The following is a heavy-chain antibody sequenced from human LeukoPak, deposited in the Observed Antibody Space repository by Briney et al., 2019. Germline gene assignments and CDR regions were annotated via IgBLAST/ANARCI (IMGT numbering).Heavy chain of an antibody. Sequence: SETLSLTCAVSGGSISSGGYSWSWIRQLPGKGLEWIGYIYHSGSTYYNPSLKSRVTISVDRSKNQFSLKLSSVTAADTAVYYCATTYYYDSSGYYPLDYWGQGTLVTVSS. CDR2: IYHSGST. D-gene: IGHD3-22*01. V-gene: IGHV4-30-2*02. CDR1: GGSISSGGYS. CDR3: ATTYYYDSSGYYPLDY. J-gene: IGHJ4*02.